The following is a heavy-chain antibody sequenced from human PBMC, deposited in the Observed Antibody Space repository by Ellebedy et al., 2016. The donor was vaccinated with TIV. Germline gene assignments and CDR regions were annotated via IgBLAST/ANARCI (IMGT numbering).Heavy chain of an antibody. CDR2: FDPEDGET. CDR1: GYTLTELS. Sequence: ASVKASCXVSGYTLTELSMHWVRQAPGKGLEWMGGFDPEDGETIYAQKFQGRVTMTEDTSTDTAYMELSSLRSEDTAVYYCATLGPNYYDSSGPSGWFDPWGQGTLVTVSS. J-gene: IGHJ5*02. V-gene: IGHV1-24*01. CDR3: ATLGPNYYDSSGPSGWFDP. D-gene: IGHD3-22*01.